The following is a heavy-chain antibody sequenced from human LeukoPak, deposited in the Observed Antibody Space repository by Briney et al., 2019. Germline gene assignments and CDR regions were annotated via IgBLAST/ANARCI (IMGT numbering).Heavy chain of an antibody. CDR1: GFTFDDYA. J-gene: IGHJ4*02. Sequence: SGGSLRLSCTASGFTFDDYAMHWVRQAPGKGLEWVSGISWNSGRIGYADSVKGRFTISRDNSKNTLYLQMNSLRAEDTAVYYCAKEKVGAPRLGDYWGQGTLVTVSS. CDR2: ISWNSGRI. D-gene: IGHD1-26*01. CDR3: AKEKVGAPRLGDY. V-gene: IGHV3-9*01.